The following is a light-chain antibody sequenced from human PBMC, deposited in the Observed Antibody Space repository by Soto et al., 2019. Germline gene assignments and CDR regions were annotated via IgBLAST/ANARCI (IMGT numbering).Light chain of an antibody. Sequence: QSALTQPASVSGPPGQSITISCTGTSSDVGGYNYVSWYQQHPGKVPKLMIYDVSNRPSGVSNRFSGSKSGNTASLTISGLQAEDEADYYCSSYTSSSTVVFGGGTKLTVL. CDR3: SSYTSSSTVV. V-gene: IGLV2-14*01. CDR2: DVS. CDR1: SSDVGGYNY. J-gene: IGLJ2*01.